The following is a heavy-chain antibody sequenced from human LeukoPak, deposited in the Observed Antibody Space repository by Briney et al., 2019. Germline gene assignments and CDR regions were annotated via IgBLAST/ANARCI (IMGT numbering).Heavy chain of an antibody. D-gene: IGHD3-3*01. CDR1: GFTFSSYW. Sequence: GGSLRLSCAASGFTFSSYWMHWVRQAPGKGLVWVSRINSDGSSTSYADSVKGRFTISRDNAKNTLYLQMNSLRAEDTAVYYCARVVLYYDFWSAYFHDWGQGTLVTVSS. V-gene: IGHV3-74*01. CDR3: ARVVLYYDFWSAYFHD. J-gene: IGHJ4*02. CDR2: INSDGSST.